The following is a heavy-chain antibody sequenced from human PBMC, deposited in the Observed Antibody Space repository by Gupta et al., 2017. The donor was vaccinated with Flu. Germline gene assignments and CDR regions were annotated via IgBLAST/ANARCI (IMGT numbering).Heavy chain of an antibody. Sequence: QLHLQESGPGLVKPSETLSLTCPVPVASIHSSGSYWGWIRQPPGKGLEWIGSIYYSGSTYYNPSLKSRVTISVDTSKNQFSLKLSSVTAADTAVYYCARHLAASWNWFDPWGQGTLVTVSS. D-gene: IGHD6-13*01. J-gene: IGHJ5*02. V-gene: IGHV4-39*01. CDR2: IYYSGST. CDR1: VASIHSSGSY. CDR3: ARHLAASWNWFDP.